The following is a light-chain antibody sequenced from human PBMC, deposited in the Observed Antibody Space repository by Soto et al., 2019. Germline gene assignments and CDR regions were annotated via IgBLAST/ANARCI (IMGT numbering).Light chain of an antibody. V-gene: IGLV2-11*01. CDR1: SRDVGGYNY. J-gene: IGLJ1*01. Sequence: QSVLTQPRSVSGSPGQSVTISCTGTSRDVGGYNYVSWYQQHPGKAPKVMTYDGFKRPSGVPDRFSASKSGNTASLTISGLQAEDEADYYCSSYTSSSTYVFGTGTKVTVL. CDR2: DGF. CDR3: SSYTSSSTYV.